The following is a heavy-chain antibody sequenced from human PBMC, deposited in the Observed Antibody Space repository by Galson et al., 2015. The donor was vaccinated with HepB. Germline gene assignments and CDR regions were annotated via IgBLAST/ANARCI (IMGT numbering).Heavy chain of an antibody. D-gene: IGHD3-22*01. Sequence: SVKVSCKASGYTFTSYYMHWVRQAPGQGLEWMGIINPSGGSTSYAQKFQGRVTMTRDTSTSTVYMELSSLRSEDTAVYYCARDQYYYDSSGYSYYYYGMDVWGQGTTVTVSS. CDR1: GYTFTSYY. CDR3: ARDQYYYDSSGYSYYYYGMDV. V-gene: IGHV1-46*01. J-gene: IGHJ6*02. CDR2: INPSGGST.